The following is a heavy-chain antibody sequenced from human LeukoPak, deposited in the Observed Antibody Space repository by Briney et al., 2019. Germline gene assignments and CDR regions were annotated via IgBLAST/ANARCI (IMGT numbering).Heavy chain of an antibody. CDR2: INAGNGNR. CDR1: GYTFSTYA. CDR3: ARDQAPSCSSTGCSRERENMDV. J-gene: IGHJ6*03. Sequence: ASVKVSCKASGYTFSTYAMHWVRQAPGERLEWMGWINAGNGNRMYSQKFQGRVTITWDTSASTVYMELSSLTSEDTGVYYCARDQAPSCSSTGCSRERENMDVWGKGTTVTVSS. V-gene: IGHV1-3*01. D-gene: IGHD2-2*01.